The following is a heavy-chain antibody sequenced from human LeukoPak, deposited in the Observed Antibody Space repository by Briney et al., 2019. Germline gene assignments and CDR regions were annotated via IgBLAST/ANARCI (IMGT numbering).Heavy chain of an antibody. CDR3: ARAYSGGGIVIVPAAN. CDR2: ISSSSSTM. Sequence: GGSLRLSCAASGFTFSIYSFNWVRQAPGKGLKWVSYISSSSSTMYHADSVKGRFTISRDDAKNSLYLQMNSLRAEDTAVYYCARAYSGGGIVIVPAANWGQGTLVTVSS. CDR1: GFTFSIYS. V-gene: IGHV3-48*04. J-gene: IGHJ4*02. D-gene: IGHD2-2*01.